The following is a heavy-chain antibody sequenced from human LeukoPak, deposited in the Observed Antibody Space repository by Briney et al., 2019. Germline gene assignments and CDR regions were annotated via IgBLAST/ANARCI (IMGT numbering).Heavy chain of an antibody. CDR1: GFGFSSYA. CDR2: ISASGGTT. Sequence: GGSLRLSCAASGFGFSSYAMSWVRQAPGKGLEWVSTISASGGTTHYADSVKGRFTISRDNSKKTLYLQMNSLRVEDTAVYYCVRASGSFDYWGQGTLVTVSS. J-gene: IGHJ4*02. V-gene: IGHV3-23*01. D-gene: IGHD3-10*01. CDR3: VRASGSFDY.